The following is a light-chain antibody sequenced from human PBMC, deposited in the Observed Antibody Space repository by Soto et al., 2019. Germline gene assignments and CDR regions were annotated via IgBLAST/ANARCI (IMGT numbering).Light chain of an antibody. V-gene: IGKV3-20*01. CDR3: QHYSSSPPAIT. CDR2: GAS. Sequence: EIVLTQAPGTLSLSPGERATLSCRASQSVTSGCLAWYQQQPNQAPRLLIYGASYRATDIPDRFSGGGSGTDFTLTISRLEPEDFAVYYCQHYSSSPPAITFGQGTRLEIK. CDR1: QSVTSGC. J-gene: IGKJ5*01.